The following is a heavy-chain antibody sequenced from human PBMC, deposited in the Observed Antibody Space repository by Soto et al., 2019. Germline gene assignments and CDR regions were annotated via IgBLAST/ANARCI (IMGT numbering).Heavy chain of an antibody. D-gene: IGHD3-22*01. CDR3: ARFDYYDSSGYLDFGPK. V-gene: IGHV4-30-2*02. J-gene: IGHJ4*02. CDR2: IYHSGST. Sequence: SETLSLTCAGSGGSISSGGYSWSWIRQPPGKGLEWIGYIYHSGSTYYNPSLESRATISVDTSKNQFSLKLSSVTAADTAVYYCARFDYYDSSGYLDFGPKWGQGTLVTVS. CDR1: GGSISSGGYS.